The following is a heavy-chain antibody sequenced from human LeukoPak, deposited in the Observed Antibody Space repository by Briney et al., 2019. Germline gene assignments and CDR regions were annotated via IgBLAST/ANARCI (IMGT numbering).Heavy chain of an antibody. V-gene: IGHV4-59*01. CDR1: GGSISSYH. CDR3: ASGGYCGSTDCYPNWFDP. CDR2: TSYSGST. Sequence: PSETLSLTCTVSGGSISSYHWSWIRQPPGKGLEWIGYTSYSGSTNYNPSLKSRVTISVDTSKNQFSLKLSSVTAADTAVYYCASGGYCGSTDCYPNWFDPWGQGTLVTVSS. D-gene: IGHD2-2*01. J-gene: IGHJ5*02.